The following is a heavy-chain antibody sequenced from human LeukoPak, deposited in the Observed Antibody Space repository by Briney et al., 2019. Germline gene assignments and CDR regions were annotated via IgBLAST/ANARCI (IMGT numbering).Heavy chain of an antibody. CDR1: GFTFGEYG. Sequence: GGSLRLSCTAAGFTFGEYGMSWVRQAPGKGLEWIGFIRSKGHGGTTEYAASVKGRFTISRDDSKSIAYLQLNSLKTEDTAVYYCTLTMIVVARSHFDYWGQGTLVTVSS. V-gene: IGHV3-49*04. D-gene: IGHD3-22*01. CDR2: IRSKGHGGTT. CDR3: TLTMIVVARSHFDY. J-gene: IGHJ4*02.